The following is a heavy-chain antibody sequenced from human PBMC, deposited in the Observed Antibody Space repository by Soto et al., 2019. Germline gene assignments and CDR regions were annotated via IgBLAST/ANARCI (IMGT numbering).Heavy chain of an antibody. Sequence: QVQLVQFGAEVKQPGSSVKVSCKTSGGTFSTYAIYWVRQAPGQGLEWMGAIIPLFGTADYAQKFQGRVTITADESTSTASMELSSLRSEDTAVYYCARPKGSYSSGYYYFDYWGQGTLVTVSS. J-gene: IGHJ4*02. CDR3: ARPKGSYSSGYYYFDY. CDR1: GGTFSTYA. D-gene: IGHD6-19*01. CDR2: IIPLFGTA. V-gene: IGHV1-69*01.